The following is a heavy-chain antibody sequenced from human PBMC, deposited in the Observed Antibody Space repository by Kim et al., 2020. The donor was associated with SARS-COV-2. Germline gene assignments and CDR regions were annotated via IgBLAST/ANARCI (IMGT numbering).Heavy chain of an antibody. V-gene: IGHV3-30*04. CDR1: GFTFSSYA. J-gene: IGHJ5*02. CDR3: ARDKASVVVTAIPSGWFDP. D-gene: IGHD2-21*02. CDR2: ISYDGSNK. Sequence: VGSLRLSCAASGFTFSSYAMHWVRQAPGKGLEWVAVISYDGSNKYYADSVKGRFTISRDNSKNTLYLQMNSLRAEDTAVYYCARDKASVVVTAIPSGWFDPWGQGTLVTVSS.